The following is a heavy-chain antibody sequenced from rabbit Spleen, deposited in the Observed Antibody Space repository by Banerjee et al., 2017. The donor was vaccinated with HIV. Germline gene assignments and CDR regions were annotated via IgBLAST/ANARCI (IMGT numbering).Heavy chain of an antibody. CDR2: IYAGSSGST. Sequence: QSLEESGGDLVKPGASLTLTCTASGVSFSSSSYMCWVRQAPGKGLEWIACIYAGSSGSTYSAIWAKGRFTISKTSSTTVTLQVTSLTAADTATYFCARDSGTSFSSYGMDLWGQGTLVTVS. D-gene: IGHD8-1*01. CDR1: GVSFSSSSY. J-gene: IGHJ6*01. V-gene: IGHV1S40*01. CDR3: ARDSGTSFSSYGMDL.